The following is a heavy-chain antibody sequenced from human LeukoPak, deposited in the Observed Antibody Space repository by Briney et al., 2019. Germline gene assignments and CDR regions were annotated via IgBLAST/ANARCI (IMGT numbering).Heavy chain of an antibody. V-gene: IGHV4-39*07. CDR1: GGSISSGSYY. CDR3: ARGLLPYYYDSSGYNVYFDY. J-gene: IGHJ4*02. CDR2: INDSGST. Sequence: SQTLSLTCTVSGGSISSGSYYWSWIRQPPGKGLEWIGEINDSGSTNYNPSLKSRVTISVDTSKNQFSVKLNSVTAADTAVYYCARGLLPYYYDSSGYNVYFDYWGQGTLVTVSS. D-gene: IGHD3-22*01.